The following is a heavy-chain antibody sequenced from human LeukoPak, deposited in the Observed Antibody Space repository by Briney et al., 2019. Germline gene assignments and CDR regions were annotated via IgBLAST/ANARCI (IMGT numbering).Heavy chain of an antibody. CDR1: GGSFSGYY. CDR2: INHSGST. Sequence: KPSETLSLTCAVYGGSFSGYYWSWIRQPPGKGLEWIGEINHSGSTNYNPSLKSRVTISVDTSKNQFSLKLSSVTAADTAVYYCEREAAAKFDPWGQGTLVTVSS. D-gene: IGHD6-13*01. CDR3: EREAAAKFDP. J-gene: IGHJ5*02. V-gene: IGHV4-34*01.